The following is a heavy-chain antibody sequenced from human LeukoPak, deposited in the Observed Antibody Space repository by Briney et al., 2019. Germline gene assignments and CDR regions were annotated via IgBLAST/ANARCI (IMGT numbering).Heavy chain of an antibody. J-gene: IGHJ3*02. CDR2: MNPNSGNT. Sequence: ASVKVSCKASGYTFTSYDINWVRQATGQGLEWMGWMNPNSGNTGYAQKFQGRVTITRNTSISTAYMELSSLRSDDTDVYYCARALIGRDAFDIWGQGTVVTVSS. CDR3: ARALIGRDAFDI. CDR1: GYTFTSYD. V-gene: IGHV1-8*03. D-gene: IGHD2-21*01.